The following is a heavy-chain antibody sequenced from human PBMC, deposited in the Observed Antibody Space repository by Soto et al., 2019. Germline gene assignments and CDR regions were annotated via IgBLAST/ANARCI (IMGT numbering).Heavy chain of an antibody. CDR1: RGTCGSYA. CDR2: IIPIFGTA. J-gene: IGHJ3*02. Sequence: VKVSFQSSRGTCGSYAISCVLQSPVQLLEWMGGIIPIFGTASYAQKFQGRVMITADESTSTAYMELSSLRSEDTAVYYCARTLNTLDYYDSSGGAFDIWGQGTMVTVSS. D-gene: IGHD3-22*01. V-gene: IGHV1-69*13. CDR3: ARTLNTLDYYDSSGGAFDI.